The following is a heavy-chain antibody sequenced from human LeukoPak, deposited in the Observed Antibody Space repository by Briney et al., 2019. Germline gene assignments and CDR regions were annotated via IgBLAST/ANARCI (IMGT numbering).Heavy chain of an antibody. CDR1: GFTLSANY. V-gene: IGHV3-53*01. CDR2: IYSGGTT. CDR3: ARDRIGYMDV. J-gene: IGHJ6*03. Sequence: GESLKISCAASGFTLSANYMSWVRQAPGKGLKWVSVIYSGGTTVYADSVKGRFTISRDTSKNTLSLQMNSLRVEDTAIYYCARDRIGYMDVWGKGTSVIVSS. D-gene: IGHD3-10*01.